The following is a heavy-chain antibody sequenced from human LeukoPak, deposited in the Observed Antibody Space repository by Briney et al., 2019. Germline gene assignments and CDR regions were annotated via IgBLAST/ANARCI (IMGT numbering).Heavy chain of an antibody. CDR3: ARVEGDYGSYYYYYMDV. CDR1: GGSISSYY. V-gene: IGHV4-59*01. Sequence: SETLSLTCTVSGGSISSYYWSWIRQPPGKGLEWIGYIYYSGSTNYNPSLKSRVTISVDTSKNQFSLKLSSVTAADTAVYYCARVEGDYGSYYYYYMDVWGKGTTVTISS. D-gene: IGHD4-17*01. CDR2: IYYSGST. J-gene: IGHJ6*03.